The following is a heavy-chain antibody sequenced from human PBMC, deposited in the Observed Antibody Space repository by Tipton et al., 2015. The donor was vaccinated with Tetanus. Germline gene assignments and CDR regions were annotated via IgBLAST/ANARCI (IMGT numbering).Heavy chain of an antibody. V-gene: IGHV3-33*03. CDR3: AKDPASRGWFDP. CDR2: IWFDGSRA. J-gene: IGHJ5*02. CDR1: GFDFMGYG. Sequence: SLRLSCRASGFDFMGYGMHWVRRAPGKGLEWVAAIWFDGSRAEYADSVKGRFSIYRDNSKNTVYLQMNSLRDEDTAVYYCAKDPASRGWFDPWGQGTLVSVSS.